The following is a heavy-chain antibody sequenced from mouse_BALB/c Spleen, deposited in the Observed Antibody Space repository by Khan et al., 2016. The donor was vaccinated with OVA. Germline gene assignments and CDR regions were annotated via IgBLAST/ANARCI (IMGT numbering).Heavy chain of an antibody. J-gene: IGHJ3*01. Sequence: EVELVESGGDVVKPGGSLKLSCAASGFTFSTHGMSWVRQTPDKRLEWVATVSTGGHYTYYPDTVKGRFTISRDNAKDTLYLQMSSLKSEDTAMFYCARLAYFYDSEGFAYWGQGTLVTVSA. CDR3: ARLAYFYDSEGFAY. CDR2: VSTGGHYT. CDR1: GFTFSTHG. D-gene: IGHD1-1*01. V-gene: IGHV5-6*01.